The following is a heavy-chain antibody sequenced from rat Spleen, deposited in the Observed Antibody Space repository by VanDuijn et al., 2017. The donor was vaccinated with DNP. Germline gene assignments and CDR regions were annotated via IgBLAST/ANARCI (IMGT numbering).Heavy chain of an antibody. Sequence: EVQLVESGGGLVQPGRSLKLSCAASGFTFSYYWMAWIRQVPGKGLEWVASISTGGGNTYYRDSVKGRFTISRDNAKSSLYLQMDSLRSEDTATYYCTTANNIGTTTFAYWGQGTLVTVSS. J-gene: IGHJ3*01. D-gene: IGHD1-5*01. CDR3: TTANNIGTTTFAY. V-gene: IGHV5-27*01. CDR2: ISTGGGNT. CDR1: GFTFSYYW.